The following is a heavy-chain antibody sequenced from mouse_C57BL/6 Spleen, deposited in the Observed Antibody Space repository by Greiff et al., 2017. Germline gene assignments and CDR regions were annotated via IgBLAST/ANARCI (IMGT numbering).Heavy chain of an antibody. V-gene: IGHV1-53*01. CDR2: INPSNGGT. J-gene: IGHJ2*01. CDR1: GYTFTSYW. CDR3: ARPDSFYYGSSYSY. Sequence: QVQLQQPGTELVKPGASVKLSCKASGYTFTSYWMHWVKQRPGQGLEWIGNINPSNGGTNYNEKFKSKATLTVDKSSSTACMQLSSLTSEDSAVYYCARPDSFYYGSSYSYWGQGTTLTVSS. D-gene: IGHD1-1*01.